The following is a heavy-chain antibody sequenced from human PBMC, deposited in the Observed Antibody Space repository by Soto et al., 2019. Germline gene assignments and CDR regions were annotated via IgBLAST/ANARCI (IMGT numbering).Heavy chain of an antibody. Sequence: ASVKVSCKASGYSFTKYGFSWLRQAPGQGLEWMGWINPNNGKTDYPQKFQGRVTMTTDTSTTTVYMELRSLRSDDTAVYYCARDRLSLTTSLVFDFWGQGTLVTVSS. CDR2: INPNNGKT. CDR3: ARDRLSLTTSLVFDF. V-gene: IGHV1-18*01. J-gene: IGHJ4*02. D-gene: IGHD4-4*01. CDR1: GYSFTKYG.